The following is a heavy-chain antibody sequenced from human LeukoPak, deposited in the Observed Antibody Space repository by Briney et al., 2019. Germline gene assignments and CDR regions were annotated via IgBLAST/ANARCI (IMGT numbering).Heavy chain of an antibody. CDR1: GYTFTSYD. CDR3: ARVSRGYSSGWYISNYYYYYMDV. D-gene: IGHD6-19*01. J-gene: IGHJ6*03. Sequence: GASVKVSCKASGYTFTSYDINWVRQATGQGLEWMGWMNPNSGNTGYAQKFQGRVTMTRNTSISTAYMELSSLRSGDTAVYYCARVSRGYSSGWYISNYYYYYMDVWGKGTTVTVSS. V-gene: IGHV1-8*01. CDR2: MNPNSGNT.